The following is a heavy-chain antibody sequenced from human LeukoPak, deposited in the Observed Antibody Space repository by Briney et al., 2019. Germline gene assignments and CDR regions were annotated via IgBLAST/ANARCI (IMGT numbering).Heavy chain of an antibody. Sequence: PGGSLRLSCAASGFTISSYWMSWVRQAPGKGLEWEANIKQDGSEKYYVDSVKGRFTISRDNAKNSLYLQMNSLRAEDTAVYYCAREQPPGHYYDSSGYYYGAFDIWGQGTMVTVSS. V-gene: IGHV3-7*01. D-gene: IGHD3-22*01. CDR1: GFTISSYW. CDR3: AREQPPGHYYDSSGYYYGAFDI. CDR2: IKQDGSEK. J-gene: IGHJ3*02.